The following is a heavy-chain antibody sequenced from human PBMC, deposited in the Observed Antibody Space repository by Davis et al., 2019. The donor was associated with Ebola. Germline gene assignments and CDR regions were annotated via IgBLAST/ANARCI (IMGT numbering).Heavy chain of an antibody. CDR3: ARDKIVVPAAILSFYYYYYYMDV. Sequence: GESLKISCKGSGYSFTSYWIGWVRQMPGKGLEWMGIIYPGDSDTRYSPSFQGQVTISADKSISTAYLQWSSLKASDTAMYYCARDKIVVPAAILSFYYYYYYMDVWGKGTTVTVSS. CDR1: GYSFTSYW. V-gene: IGHV5-51*01. D-gene: IGHD2-2*02. J-gene: IGHJ6*03. CDR2: IYPGDSDT.